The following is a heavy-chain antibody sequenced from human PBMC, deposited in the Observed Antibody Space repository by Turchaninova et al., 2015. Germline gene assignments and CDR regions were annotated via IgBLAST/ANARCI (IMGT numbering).Heavy chain of an antibody. CDR2: IRGSGGWT. Sequence: VQLVESGGGLVPPGGSLTFSCSASGFTFRKGAMSWGRQSPVKGVEWVVGIRGSGGWTYNADSVKDRFIISRDNSKNTLYLQMTSLRPEDTALYYCAKDRYSSTSAGSFDFWGQGTMVTVSS. J-gene: IGHJ3*01. CDR3: AKDRYSSTSAGSFDF. CDR1: GFTFRKGA. D-gene: IGHD6-19*01. V-gene: IGHV3-23*04.